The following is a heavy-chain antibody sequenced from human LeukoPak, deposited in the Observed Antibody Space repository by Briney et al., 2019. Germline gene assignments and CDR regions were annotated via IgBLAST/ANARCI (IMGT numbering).Heavy chain of an antibody. Sequence: GRSLRLSCAASGFTFSSYGMHWVRQAPGKGLEWVAVIWYDGSNKYYADSVKGRFTISRDNSKNTLYLQMNSLRAEDTAVYYCAKPPYYYDSSGYYFDYWGQGTLVTVSS. J-gene: IGHJ4*02. V-gene: IGHV3-33*06. CDR1: GFTFSSYG. CDR2: IWYDGSNK. CDR3: AKPPYYYDSSGYYFDY. D-gene: IGHD3-22*01.